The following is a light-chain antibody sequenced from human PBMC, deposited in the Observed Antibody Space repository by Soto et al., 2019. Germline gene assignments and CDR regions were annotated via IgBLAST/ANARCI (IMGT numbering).Light chain of an antibody. V-gene: IGKV3-20*01. CDR2: GAS. CDR3: QQYGTSPIT. Sequence: ENVLTQSPGTLSLSPGERATLSCRASKTVSSYLTWYQQRPGQAPRLLIYGASKRATGIPDRFSGSGSGTDFTLTISTLEPEDFALYYCQQYGTSPITFGQGTRLEIK. J-gene: IGKJ5*01. CDR1: KTVSSY.